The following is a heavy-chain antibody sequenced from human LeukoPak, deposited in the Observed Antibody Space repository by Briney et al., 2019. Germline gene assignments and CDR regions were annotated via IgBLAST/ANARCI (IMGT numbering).Heavy chain of an antibody. D-gene: IGHD2-15*01. CDR2: IYYSGST. CDR1: GGSISSYY. Sequence: SETLSLTCTVSGGSISSYYWSWIRQPPGKGLEWIGYIYYSGSTNYSPSLKSRVTISVDTSKNQFSLRLSSVTAADTAVYYCARDQWGSSGSFDYWGQGTLVTVSS. J-gene: IGHJ4*02. V-gene: IGHV4-59*01. CDR3: ARDQWGSSGSFDY.